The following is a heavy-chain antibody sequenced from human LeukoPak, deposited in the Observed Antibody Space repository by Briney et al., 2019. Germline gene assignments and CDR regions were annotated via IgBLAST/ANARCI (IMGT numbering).Heavy chain of an antibody. CDR2: INAGNGNT. D-gene: IGHD3-22*01. CDR1: GYTFTSYA. J-gene: IGHJ4*02. V-gene: IGHV1-3*01. CDR3: ARVPRPYDSSGYVYN. Sequence: ASVKVSCKASGYTFTSYAMHRVRQAPGQRLEWMGWINAGNGNTKYSQKFQGRVTITRDTSASTAYMELSSLRSEDTAVYYCARVPRPYDSSGYVYNWGQGTLVTVSS.